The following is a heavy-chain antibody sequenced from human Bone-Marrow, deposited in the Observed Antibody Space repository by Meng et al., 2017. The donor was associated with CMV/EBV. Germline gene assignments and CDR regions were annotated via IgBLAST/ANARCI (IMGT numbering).Heavy chain of an antibody. CDR1: GDSISSSSYY. CDR3: ARGVLLWFGDLNWFDP. V-gene: IGHV4-39*07. CDR2: IYYSGST. D-gene: IGHD3-10*01. Sequence: SETLSLTCTVSGDSISSSSYYWGWIRRPPGKGLEWIGSIYYSGSTYYNPSLKSRVTISVDTSKNQFSLKLSSVTAADTAVYYCARGVLLWFGDLNWFDPWGQGTLVTVSS. J-gene: IGHJ5*02.